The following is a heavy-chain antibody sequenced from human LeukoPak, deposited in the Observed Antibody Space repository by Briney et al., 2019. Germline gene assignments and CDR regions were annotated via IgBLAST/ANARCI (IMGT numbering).Heavy chain of an antibody. V-gene: IGHV3-30*03. Sequence: PGGSLRLSCAASGFTFSSYGMHWVRQAPGKGLEWVALISYDGNNKDYADSVKGRFTISRDNSKNTLYLQMNSLKTEDTAVYYCARDSRPGTVATYYPYWGQGTLVTVSS. CDR3: ARDSRPGTVATYYPY. D-gene: IGHD4-17*01. J-gene: IGHJ4*02. CDR1: GFTFSSYG. CDR2: ISYDGNNK.